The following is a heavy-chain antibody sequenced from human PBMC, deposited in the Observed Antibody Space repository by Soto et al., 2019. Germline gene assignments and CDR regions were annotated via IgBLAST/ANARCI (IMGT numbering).Heavy chain of an antibody. CDR2: INHSGST. J-gene: IGHJ6*02. D-gene: IGHD3-3*01. V-gene: IGHV4-34*01. CDR3: ARDRTRIRFLEWFPPYGMDV. CDR1: GGSFSGYY. Sequence: SETMSLTCAVYGGSFSGYYWSWIRQPPGKGLEWIGEINHSGSTNYNPSLKSRVTISVDTSKNQFSLKLSSVTAAHTAVYYCARDRTRIRFLEWFPPYGMDVWGQGTTVTVSS.